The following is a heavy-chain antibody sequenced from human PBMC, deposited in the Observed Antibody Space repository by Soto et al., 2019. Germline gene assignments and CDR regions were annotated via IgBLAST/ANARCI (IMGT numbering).Heavy chain of an antibody. CDR2: IIPIFGTA. D-gene: IGHD2-15*01. CDR1: GGTFSSYA. Sequence: SGKVSCKASGGTFSSYAISWVRQAPGPGLEWMGGIIPIFGTANYAQKFQGRVTITADESTSTAYMELSSLRSEDTAVYYCARVGDCSGGSCYSGFRFWGQGTLVTVSS. CDR3: ARVGDCSGGSCYSGFRF. J-gene: IGHJ4*02. V-gene: IGHV1-69*13.